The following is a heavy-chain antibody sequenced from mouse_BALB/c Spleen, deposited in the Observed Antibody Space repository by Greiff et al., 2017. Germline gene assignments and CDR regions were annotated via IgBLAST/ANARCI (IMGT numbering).Heavy chain of an antibody. CDR1: GYSITSGYY. D-gene: IGHD2-1*01. CDR2: ISYDGSN. Sequence: DVKLQESGPGLVKPSQSLSLTCSVTGYSITSGYYWNWIRQFPGNKLEWMGYISYDGSNNYNPSLKNRISITRDTSKNQFFLKLNSVTTEDTATYYCARDRDGNYGFYYWGQGTTLTVSS. J-gene: IGHJ2*01. V-gene: IGHV3-6*02. CDR3: ARDRDGNYGFYY.